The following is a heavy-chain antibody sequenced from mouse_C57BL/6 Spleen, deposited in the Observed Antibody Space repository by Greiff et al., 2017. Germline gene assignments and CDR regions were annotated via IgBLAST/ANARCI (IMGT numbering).Heavy chain of an antibody. V-gene: IGHV14-2*01. CDR1: GFNIKDYY. J-gene: IGHJ2*01. CDR3: ARTIYGSSHLDY. Sequence: VQLQQSGAELVKPGASVKLSCTASGFNIKDYYMHWVKQRTEQGLEWIGRIDPEDGETKYAPNFQGKATITADTASNTAYLQLSSLTSEDTAVYYCARTIYGSSHLDYWGQGTTLTVSS. D-gene: IGHD1-1*01. CDR2: IDPEDGET.